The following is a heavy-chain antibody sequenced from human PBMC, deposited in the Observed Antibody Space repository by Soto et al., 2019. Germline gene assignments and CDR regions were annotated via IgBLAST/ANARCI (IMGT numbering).Heavy chain of an antibody. CDR3: AKDPDISGWYQTDLDY. V-gene: IGHV3-23*01. J-gene: IGHJ4*02. Sequence: GSLRRSCAASVFIFSSFAMSWVRQAPGKGLEWVSTISNNGGSTYSADSVKGRFTISRDNSKNTLYLQMNSLRAEDTAVYYCAKDPDISGWYQTDLDYWGQGTLVTVSS. CDR1: VFIFSSFA. D-gene: IGHD6-13*01. CDR2: ISNNGGST.